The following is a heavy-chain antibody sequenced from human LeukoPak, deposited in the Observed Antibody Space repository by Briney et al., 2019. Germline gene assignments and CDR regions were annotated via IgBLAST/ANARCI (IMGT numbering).Heavy chain of an antibody. V-gene: IGHV3-23*01. CDR1: GFTFSSYG. J-gene: IGHJ4*02. Sequence: GGSLRLSCAASGFTFSSYGMNWVRQAPGKGLEWVSGIGVGGTTYYADSVKGRFTISRDTSKNTLYLQMNSLRAEDTAVYYCARTQGYYDCWGQGTLVTVSS. CDR3: ARTQGYYDC. D-gene: IGHD3-22*01. CDR2: IGVGGTT.